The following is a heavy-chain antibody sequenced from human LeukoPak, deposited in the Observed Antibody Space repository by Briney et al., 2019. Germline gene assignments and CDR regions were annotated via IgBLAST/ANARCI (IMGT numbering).Heavy chain of an antibody. CDR2: IHYTGTT. CDR3: MRSFQGAL. J-gene: IGHJ4*02. D-gene: IGHD1-26*01. CDR1: GVSFTTSPWY. V-gene: IGHV4-61*01. Sequence: PSETLSLTCTVSGVSFTTSPWYWIWLRPSPGKGLEWIGYIHYTGTTSYNPSLESQVTISIDTSENQFSLHLRSVTAADTSVYYCMRSFQGALGGQETVDTV.